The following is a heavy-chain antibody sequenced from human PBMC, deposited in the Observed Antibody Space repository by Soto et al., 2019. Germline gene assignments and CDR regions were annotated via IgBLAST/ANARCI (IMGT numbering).Heavy chain of an antibody. D-gene: IGHD4-4*01. Sequence: QVQLVQSGAEEKKPGASVKLSCKASGYTFTSYTMHWVRQAPGQRLEWMGWINAGNGNTKYSQQSQGRVTITRDTSASTAYMELSSLRSDDTAMYYCARGRGNSWPNGLDPWGQGTLVTVSS. CDR1: GYTFTSYT. CDR3: ARGRGNSWPNGLDP. V-gene: IGHV1-3*05. CDR2: INAGNGNT. J-gene: IGHJ5*02.